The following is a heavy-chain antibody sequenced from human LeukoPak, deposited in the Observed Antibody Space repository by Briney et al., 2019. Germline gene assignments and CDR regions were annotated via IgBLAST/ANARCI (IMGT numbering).Heavy chain of an antibody. V-gene: IGHV4-59*08. Sequence: SETLSLTCTVSGGSISTYYWSWIRQPPGKGLEWIGYIYNSGSTNYNPSLKSRVTISVDTSKNQFSLKLSSVTAADTAVYYCARRALTGSRAFDIWGQGTLVTVSS. CDR3: ARRALTGSRAFDI. J-gene: IGHJ3*02. CDR2: IYNSGST. CDR1: GGSISTYY. D-gene: IGHD3-9*01.